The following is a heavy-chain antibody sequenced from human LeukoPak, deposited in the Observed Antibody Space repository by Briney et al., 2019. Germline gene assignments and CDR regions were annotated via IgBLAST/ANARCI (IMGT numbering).Heavy chain of an antibody. CDR2: IYYSGST. V-gene: IGHV4-59*01. J-gene: IGHJ4*02. Sequence: SETLSLTCTVSGGSISSYYWSWIRQPPGKGLEWIGYIYYSGSTNYNPSLKSRVTISVDTSKNQFSLKLSSMTAADTAVYYCARVGDSSGWYYFDYWGQGTLVTVSS. D-gene: IGHD6-19*01. CDR1: GGSISSYY. CDR3: ARVGDSSGWYYFDY.